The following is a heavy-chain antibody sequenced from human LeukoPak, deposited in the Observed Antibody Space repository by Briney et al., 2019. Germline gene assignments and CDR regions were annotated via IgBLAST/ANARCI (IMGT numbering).Heavy chain of an antibody. CDR1: GYSFNTYW. CDR2: IYPGDSDT. CDR3: ARLRMWELLGAFDI. V-gene: IGHV5-51*01. J-gene: IGHJ3*02. Sequence: GESLKISCKGSGYSFNTYWIGWVRQMPGKGLEWMGIIYPGDSDTRYSPSFQGQVTISADKSISTAYLQWSSLKASDTAMYYCARLRMWELLGAFDIWGQGTMVTVSS. D-gene: IGHD1-26*01.